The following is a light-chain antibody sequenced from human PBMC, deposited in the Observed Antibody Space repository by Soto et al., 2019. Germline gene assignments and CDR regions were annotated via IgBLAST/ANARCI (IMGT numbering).Light chain of an antibody. Sequence: EIVLTQSPATLSLSPGERATLPCRASQSVSSYLAWYQQKPGQAPRLLIYDASNRATGIPARFSGSGSGTDFTLTISRLEPEDFAVYYCQQYGSSPLTFGQGTRLEIK. J-gene: IGKJ5*01. CDR3: QQYGSSPLT. CDR2: DAS. V-gene: IGKV3-20*01. CDR1: QSVSSY.